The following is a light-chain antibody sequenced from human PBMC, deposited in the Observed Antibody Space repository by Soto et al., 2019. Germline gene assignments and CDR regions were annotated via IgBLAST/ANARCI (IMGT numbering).Light chain of an antibody. CDR3: QQYGSSPRT. CDR1: QSVSSNY. V-gene: IGKV3-20*01. J-gene: IGKJ1*01. Sequence: EIVLTQSPGTLALSPVERATLSCRASQSVSSNYLAWYQQKPGQAPRLLIYGASRRATGIPDRFSGSGSGTDFTLTISRLEPDDFAVYYCQQYGSSPRTFGQGTKVDIK. CDR2: GAS.